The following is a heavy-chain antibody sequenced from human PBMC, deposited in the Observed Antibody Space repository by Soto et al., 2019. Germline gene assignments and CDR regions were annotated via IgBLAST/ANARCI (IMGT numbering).Heavy chain of an antibody. CDR1: GYSFTSYS. J-gene: IGHJ4*02. D-gene: IGHD3-22*01. CDR3: ATLSLYDISGVV. CDR2: IFPGDSDT. V-gene: IGHV5-51*01. Sequence: CKTSGYSFTSYSIGWVRQMPGKGLEWMGIIFPGDSDTTYSPSFQGQVTISADKSISTAYLQWSSLKASDTAMYYCATLSLYDISGVVWGQGTQVTVSS.